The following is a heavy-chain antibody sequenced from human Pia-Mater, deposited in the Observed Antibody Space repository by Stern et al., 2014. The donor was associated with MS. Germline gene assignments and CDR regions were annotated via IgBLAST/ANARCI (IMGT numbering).Heavy chain of an antibody. J-gene: IGHJ4*02. CDR1: GFNLRDYS. D-gene: IGHD5-24*01. Sequence: EVQLVESGGHLGQPGGSLRLSWAASGFNLRDYSMSWVRQAPGKGLEWVSFVSNSGSAIYYADSVKGRFTISRDMARNSVYLRMNSLRDEDTAVYYCVRTWRENTFDSWGQGILVTVSS. CDR2: VSNSGSAI. CDR3: VRTWRENTFDS. V-gene: IGHV3-48*02.